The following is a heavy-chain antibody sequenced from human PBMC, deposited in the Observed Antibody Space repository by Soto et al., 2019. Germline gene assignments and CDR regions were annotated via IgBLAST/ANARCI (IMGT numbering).Heavy chain of an antibody. D-gene: IGHD2-15*01. CDR2: IDPSDSYT. V-gene: IGHV5-10-1*01. Sequence: PGESLKISCKGSGYSFTSYWISWVRQMPGKGLEWMGRIDPSDSYTNYSPSFQGHVTISADKSISTAYLQWSSLKASDTAMYYCARLYCSGGSCYSRMDVWGQGTTVTVS. CDR3: ARLYCSGGSCYSRMDV. CDR1: GYSFTSYW. J-gene: IGHJ6*02.